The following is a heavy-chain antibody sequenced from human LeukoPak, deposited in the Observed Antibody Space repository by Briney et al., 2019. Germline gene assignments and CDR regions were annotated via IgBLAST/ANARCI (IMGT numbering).Heavy chain of an antibody. V-gene: IGHV3-33*06. CDR2: IWYDGSNK. D-gene: IGHD6-13*01. CDR3: AKGGGSSWRYYYYMDV. J-gene: IGHJ6*03. Sequence: GRSLRLSCAASGFTFSSYGMHWVRQAPGKGLEWVAVIWYDGSNKYYADSVKGRFTISRDNSKNTLYLQMNSLRAEDTAVYYCAKGGGSSWRYYYYMDVWGKGTTVTVSS. CDR1: GFTFSSYG.